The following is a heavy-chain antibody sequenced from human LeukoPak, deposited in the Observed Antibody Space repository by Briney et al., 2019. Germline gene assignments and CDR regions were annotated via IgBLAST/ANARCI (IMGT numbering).Heavy chain of an antibody. J-gene: IGHJ4*02. Sequence: PGGSLRLSCAASGFTFSSYAMSWVRQAPGKGLEWVSAISGSGGSTYYADSVKGRFTISGDNSKNTLYLQMNSLRAEDTAVYYCAREPCSSTSCYTSFDYWGQGTLVTVSS. D-gene: IGHD2-2*02. CDR3: AREPCSSTSCYTSFDY. CDR2: ISGSGGST. V-gene: IGHV3-23*01. CDR1: GFTFSSYA.